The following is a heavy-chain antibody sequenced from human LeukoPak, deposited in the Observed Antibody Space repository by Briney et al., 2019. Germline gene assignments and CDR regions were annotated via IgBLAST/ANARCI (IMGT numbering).Heavy chain of an antibody. CDR1: GFTFINYA. CDR3: AKARLLLRSSFDP. V-gene: IGHV3-23*01. CDR2: ISGSGGST. J-gene: IGHJ5*02. D-gene: IGHD3-3*01. Sequence: PGGSLRLSCVASGFTFINYAVTWVRRAPGKGLEWVSAISGSGGSTYYADSVKGRFTISRDNSKNTLYLQMNSLRAEDTAVYYCAKARLLLRSSFDPWGQGTLVTVSS.